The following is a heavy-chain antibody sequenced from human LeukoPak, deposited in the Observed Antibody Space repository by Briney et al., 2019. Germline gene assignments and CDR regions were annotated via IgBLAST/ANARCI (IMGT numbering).Heavy chain of an antibody. CDR1: GYSFTSYR. J-gene: IGHJ4*02. Sequence: GESLMISCKGSGYSFTSYRIGWVRQMPGKGLEWMGIIYPGDSDTRYSPSFQGQVTISADKSISTAYLQWSSLKASDTAMYYCARHPYQYGSGDYWGQGTLATVSS. CDR3: ARHPYQYGSGDY. D-gene: IGHD3-10*01. V-gene: IGHV5-51*01. CDR2: IYPGDSDT.